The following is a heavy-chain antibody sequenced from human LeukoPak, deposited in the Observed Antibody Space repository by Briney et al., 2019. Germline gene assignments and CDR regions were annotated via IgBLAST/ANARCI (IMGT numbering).Heavy chain of an antibody. CDR3: AKGSWMYNWNYGPLLDY. CDR1: GFTFSSYA. J-gene: IGHJ4*02. V-gene: IGHV3-23*01. CDR2: ISGSGGST. Sequence: GRSLRLSCAASGFTFSSYAMSWVRQAPGKGLEWVSAISGSGGSTYYADSVKGRFTISRDNSKNTLYLQMNSLRAEDTAVYYCAKGSWMYNWNYGPLLDYWGQGTLVTVSS. D-gene: IGHD1-7*01.